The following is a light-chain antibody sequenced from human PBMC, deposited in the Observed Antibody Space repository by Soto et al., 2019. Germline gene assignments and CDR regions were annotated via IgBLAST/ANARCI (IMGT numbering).Light chain of an antibody. CDR2: EVS. V-gene: IGLV2-8*01. Sequence: QSALTQPPSASGSPGQSVTISCTGTSSDVGGYNYVSWYQQHPGKAPKLMIYEVSKRPSGVPDRFSGSKSGNTASLTVSGRQAEDEADYYCSSYAGSNNWVCGGGTKLTVL. CDR1: SSDVGGYNY. CDR3: SSYAGSNNWV. J-gene: IGLJ3*02.